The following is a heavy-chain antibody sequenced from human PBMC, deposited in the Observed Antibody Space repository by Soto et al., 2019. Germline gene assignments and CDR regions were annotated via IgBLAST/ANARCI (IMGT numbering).Heavy chain of an antibody. CDR2: IYPGDSET. Sequence: PGESLKISCKASGFTFRNNSIGWVRQMPGKGLEWMGIIYPGDSETRYSPSLQGQVTISADKSINTAYLQWSSLKASDTAIYYCARILGYSSYYYYFDYWGQGTLVTVSS. V-gene: IGHV5-51*01. CDR3: ARILGYSSYYYYFDY. CDR1: GFTFRNNS. J-gene: IGHJ4*02. D-gene: IGHD3-22*01.